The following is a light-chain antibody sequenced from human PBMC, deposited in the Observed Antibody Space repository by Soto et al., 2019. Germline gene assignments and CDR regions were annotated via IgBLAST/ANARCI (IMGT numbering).Light chain of an antibody. CDR2: AAS. CDR1: QGIGSY. CDR3: QQDDTYPLT. Sequence: IQLPQSPSSLSASVGDRVTITCRASQGIGSYLAWYQQKPGEAPKLLIFAASTLQSGVPSRFSGGGSGTDFTLTITSLQPEDFATYYCQQDDTYPLTFGQGRRLEIK. V-gene: IGKV1-9*01. J-gene: IGKJ5*01.